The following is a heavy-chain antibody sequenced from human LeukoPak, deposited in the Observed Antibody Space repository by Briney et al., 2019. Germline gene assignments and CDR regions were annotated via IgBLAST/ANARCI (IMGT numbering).Heavy chain of an antibody. CDR3: AVRSYGKDSFDI. CDR1: GGSLSSGGYY. J-gene: IGHJ3*02. Sequence: SEPLSLPCTVSGGSLSSGGYYWSWIRQHPGKGLEWIGYIYYSGSTYYNPSLKSRVTISVDTSKIQFSLKLSSVTAADTAVYYCAVRSYGKDSFDIWGQGTMVTVSS. D-gene: IGHD4-17*01. CDR2: IYYSGST. V-gene: IGHV4-31*03.